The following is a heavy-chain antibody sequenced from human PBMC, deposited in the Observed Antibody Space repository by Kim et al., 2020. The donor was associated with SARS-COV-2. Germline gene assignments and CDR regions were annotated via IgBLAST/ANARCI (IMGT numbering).Heavy chain of an antibody. V-gene: IGHV3-30*04. Sequence: GGSLRLSCLASGFTFSSYAMSWIRQAPGKGPEWVAVTSSDGSIKYYADSVKGRFTITSANSKNTLYLDMDSMSAQATAIYYCSSEGDASGTMGDFDSWG. CDR2: TSSDGSIK. J-gene: IGHJ4*01. CDR1: GFTFSSYA. D-gene: IGHD3-10*01. CDR3: SSEGDASGTMGDFDS.